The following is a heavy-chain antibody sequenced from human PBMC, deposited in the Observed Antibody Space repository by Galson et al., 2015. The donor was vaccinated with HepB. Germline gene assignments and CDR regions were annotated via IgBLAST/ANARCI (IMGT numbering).Heavy chain of an antibody. CDR1: GGSISSSSYY. J-gene: IGHJ3*02. D-gene: IGHD1-26*01. V-gene: IGHV4-39*01. CDR2: IYYSGST. CDR3: ARHFWDSGSPRGTAFDI. Sequence: LSLTCTVSGGSISSSSYYWGWIRQPPGKGLEWIGSIYYSGSTYYNPSLKSRVTISVDTSKNQFSLKLSSVTAADTAVYYCARHFWDSGSPRGTAFDIWGQGTMVIVSS.